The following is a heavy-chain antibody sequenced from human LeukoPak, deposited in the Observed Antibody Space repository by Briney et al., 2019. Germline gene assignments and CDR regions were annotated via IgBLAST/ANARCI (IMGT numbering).Heavy chain of an antibody. Sequence: PSETLSLTCAVYGGSFSGYYWSWIRQPPGKGLEWIGEINHSGSTNYNPSLKSRVTISVDTSKNQFSLKLSSVTAADTAVYYCARDGSRGIAAAGNLDYWGREPWSPSPQ. CDR3: ARDGSRGIAAAGNLDY. CDR2: INHSGST. D-gene: IGHD6-13*01. J-gene: IGHJ4*02. CDR1: GGSFSGYY. V-gene: IGHV4-34*01.